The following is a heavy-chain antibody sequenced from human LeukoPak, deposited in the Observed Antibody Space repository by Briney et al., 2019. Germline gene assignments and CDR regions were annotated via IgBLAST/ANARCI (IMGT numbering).Heavy chain of an antibody. CDR1: GDSISSSSSY. Sequence: SETLSLTCTVSGDSISSSSSYWGWIRQPPGKGLEWIGSMWFGATTSYDPSLKSQVTISVDPSKNQFSLKLSSVTAADTALYYCARGRRGSYFQDYWGQGTLVTVSS. V-gene: IGHV4-39*07. CDR2: MWFGATT. J-gene: IGHJ4*02. CDR3: ARGRRGSYFQDY. D-gene: IGHD1-26*01.